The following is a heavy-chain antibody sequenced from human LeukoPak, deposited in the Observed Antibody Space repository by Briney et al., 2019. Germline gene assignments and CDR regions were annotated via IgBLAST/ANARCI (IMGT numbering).Heavy chain of an antibody. CDR1: GFTFSDYY. CDR2: ISSSGSTI. V-gene: IGHV3-11*04. Sequence: PGGSLRLSCAASGFTFSDYYMSWIRQAPGKGLEWVSYISSSGSTIYYADSVKGRFTISRDNAKNSLYLQMNSLRAEDTAVYFCARGAEGIAATDSNFDYWGQGTLVTVSS. D-gene: IGHD6-13*01. CDR3: ARGAEGIAATDSNFDY. J-gene: IGHJ4*02.